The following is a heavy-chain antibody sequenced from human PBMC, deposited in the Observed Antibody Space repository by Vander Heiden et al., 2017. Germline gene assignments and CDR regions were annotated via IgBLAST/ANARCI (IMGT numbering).Heavy chain of an antibody. J-gene: IGHJ6*02. V-gene: IGHV3-21*01. CDR1: GFTFSSYS. D-gene: IGHD3-10*01. Sequence: EVQLVESGGGLVKPGGSLRLSCAASGFTFSSYSTNWVRQAPGKGLECVSSISSSSSYIYYADSVKGRFTISRDNAKNSLYLQMNSLRAEDTAVYYCARADAAYGSGSYYSDYGMDVWGQGTTVTVSS. CDR2: ISSSSSYI. CDR3: ARADAAYGSGSYYSDYGMDV.